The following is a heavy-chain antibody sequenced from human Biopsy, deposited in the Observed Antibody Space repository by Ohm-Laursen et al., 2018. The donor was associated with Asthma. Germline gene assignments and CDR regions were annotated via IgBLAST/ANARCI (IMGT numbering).Heavy chain of an antibody. Sequence: SVKVSCNASGYTFISYAIHWVRQPPGQRLEWMGWINAGIGNTKYSQKFQGRVTITRDTSASTAYMELSSLRSEDTAVYYCARTHYDFLTGQVNDAFDIWGQGTMVTVSS. V-gene: IGHV1-3*01. CDR3: ARTHYDFLTGQVNDAFDI. D-gene: IGHD3-9*01. J-gene: IGHJ3*02. CDR1: GYTFISYA. CDR2: INAGIGNT.